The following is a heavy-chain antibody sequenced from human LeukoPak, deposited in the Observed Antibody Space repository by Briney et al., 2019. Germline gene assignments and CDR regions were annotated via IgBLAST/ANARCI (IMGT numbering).Heavy chain of an antibody. CDR1: GFTVSGNY. J-gene: IGHJ4*02. Sequence: SGGSLRLSCAASGFTVSGNYMSWVRQAPGKWLEWVSLIYSGAGTYYADSVKGRFTISRDISKNTLYLQMNSLRAEDTAVYYCARGYNNGWFFFDYWGQGTLVTVSS. V-gene: IGHV3-53*01. D-gene: IGHD6-19*01. CDR3: ARGYNNGWFFFDY. CDR2: IYSGAGT.